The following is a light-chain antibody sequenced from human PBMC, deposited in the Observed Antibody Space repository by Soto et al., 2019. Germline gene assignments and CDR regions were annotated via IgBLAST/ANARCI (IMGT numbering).Light chain of an antibody. V-gene: IGKV1-27*01. CDR1: QGIKNY. J-gene: IGKJ4*01. CDR3: QRYYNAPFT. CDR2: AAS. Sequence: DIQVTQHPSSLSASFLGRVRIXCRASQGIKNYLAWYQQKPGETPKLLIYAASTLESGIPPRFSGSGSGTDFTLTINNLQPEDVATYYCQRYYNAPFTFGGGTKVDNK.